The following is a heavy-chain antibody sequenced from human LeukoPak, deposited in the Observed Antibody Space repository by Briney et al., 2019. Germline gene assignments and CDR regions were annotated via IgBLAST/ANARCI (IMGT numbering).Heavy chain of an antibody. V-gene: IGHV1-2*02. CDR3: ARDGVHPGVVVPATYRPSTRNYGMDV. Sequence: GASVKVSCKASGYTFTGYYMHWVRQAPGQGLEWMGWINPNSGGTNYAQKFQGRVTMTRDTSISTAYLELSRLRSDDTAVYYCARDGVHPGVVVPATYRPSTRNYGMDVWGQGTTVTVSS. J-gene: IGHJ6*02. CDR2: INPNSGGT. CDR1: GYTFTGYY. D-gene: IGHD2-2*01.